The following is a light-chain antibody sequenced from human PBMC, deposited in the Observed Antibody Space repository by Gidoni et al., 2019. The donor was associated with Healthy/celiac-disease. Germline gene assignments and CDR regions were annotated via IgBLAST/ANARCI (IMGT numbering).Light chain of an antibody. Sequence: DIQMTQSPSTLSASVGDRVTITCRASQSISSWLAWYQQKPGKAPKLLIYKASSLESGVPSRFSGSGSGTEFTLTISSLQPDDFATYYCQQYNSYSPVWTFXQXTKVEIK. V-gene: IGKV1-5*03. J-gene: IGKJ1*01. CDR2: KAS. CDR1: QSISSW. CDR3: QQYNSYSPVWT.